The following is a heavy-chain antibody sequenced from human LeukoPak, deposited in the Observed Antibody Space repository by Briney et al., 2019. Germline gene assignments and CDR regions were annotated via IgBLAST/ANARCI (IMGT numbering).Heavy chain of an antibody. CDR1: GFTFSSYW. CDR3: ARVIAARPSDY. J-gene: IGHJ4*02. CDR2: IKQDGSEK. D-gene: IGHD6-13*01. Sequence: GGSLRLSCAASGFTFSSYWMSWVRQAPGKGLEWVANIKQDGSEKCYVDSVRGRFTISRDNAKNSLHLQMNSLRPEDAAVYSYARVIAARPSDYWGQGTLVTVYS. V-gene: IGHV3-7*04.